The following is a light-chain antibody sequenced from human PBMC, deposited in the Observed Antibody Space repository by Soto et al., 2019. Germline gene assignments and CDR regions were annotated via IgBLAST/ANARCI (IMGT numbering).Light chain of an antibody. Sequence: EIVLTQSPGTLSLSPGEPVTLSCRASQTVLSSYVAWYQQKPGQAPRLLIYGASSRATGIPDRFSGGGSGTDFTLTTSRLEPEDFGIYYCQQYGNPPQTFGQGTKVEIK. CDR1: QTVLSSY. V-gene: IGKV3-20*01. CDR2: GAS. J-gene: IGKJ1*01. CDR3: QQYGNPPQT.